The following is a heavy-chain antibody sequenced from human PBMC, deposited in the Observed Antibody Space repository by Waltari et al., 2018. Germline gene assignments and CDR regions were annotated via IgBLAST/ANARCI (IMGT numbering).Heavy chain of an antibody. CDR2: ISSSGSTI. Sequence: EVQLVESGGGLVQPGGSLRLSCAASGFTFSSYEMNWVRQAPGKGLEWVSYISSSGSTIYYADAVKGRFTNSRDNAKNALYLQMNSLRAEDTAVYYCARVDYGDRNWFDPWGQGTLVTVSS. D-gene: IGHD4-17*01. V-gene: IGHV3-48*03. CDR1: GFTFSSYE. CDR3: ARVDYGDRNWFDP. J-gene: IGHJ5*02.